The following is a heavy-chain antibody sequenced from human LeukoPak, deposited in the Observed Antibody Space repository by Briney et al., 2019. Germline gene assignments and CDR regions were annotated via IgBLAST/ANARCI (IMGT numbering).Heavy chain of an antibody. CDR2: IIPIFGTA. CDR3: ARGITMMDY. V-gene: IGHV1-69*05. CDR1: GVTFSSYA. J-gene: IGHJ4*02. D-gene: IGHD3-22*01. Sequence: SVKVSCKASGVTFSSYAISLVRQAPGQGLEWMGRIIPIFGTANYAQKFQGRVTITTDESTSTTYMELSSLRSEDTAVYYCARGITMMDYWGQGTLVTVSS.